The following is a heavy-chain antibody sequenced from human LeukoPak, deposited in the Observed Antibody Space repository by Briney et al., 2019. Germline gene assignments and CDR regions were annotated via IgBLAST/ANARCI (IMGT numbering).Heavy chain of an antibody. J-gene: IGHJ4*02. Sequence: GGSLRLSCAASGFTFSSYSMNWVRQAPGKGLEWVSSISSSSSYIYYADSVKGRFTISRDNSKNTLYLQMNSLRAEDTAVYYCAKDGYYGSGRIYYFDYWGQGTLVTVSS. D-gene: IGHD3-10*01. V-gene: IGHV3-21*01. CDR2: ISSSSSYI. CDR3: AKDGYYGSGRIYYFDY. CDR1: GFTFSSYS.